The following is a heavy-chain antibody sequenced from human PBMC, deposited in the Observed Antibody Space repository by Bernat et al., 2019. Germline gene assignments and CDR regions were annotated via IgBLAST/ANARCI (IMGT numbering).Heavy chain of an antibody. D-gene: IGHD3-10*01. Sequence: QVQLVESGGGVVQPGRSLRLSCAASGFTFSNYAMHWVRQAPGKGLEWVAVISYDGSNKYYADSVKGRFTISRDNSRRTLYLQMNSLRAEDTAVYYCARANRNGFGRFDYWGQGTMVTVSS. J-gene: IGHJ4*02. CDR3: ARANRNGFGRFDY. CDR2: ISYDGSNK. V-gene: IGHV3-30-3*01. CDR1: GFTFSNYA.